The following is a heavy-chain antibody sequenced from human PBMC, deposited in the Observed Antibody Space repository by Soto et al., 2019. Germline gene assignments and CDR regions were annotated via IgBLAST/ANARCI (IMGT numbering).Heavy chain of an antibody. CDR3: XRLTATDRDWYFDL. J-gene: IGHJ2*01. CDR2: ISDYNGNT. Sequence: QVQLVQSGAEVKKPGASVKVSCKASGYTFTNYGIGWVRQAPGQGLDWMGWISDYNGNTNYAQKLQGRVTMTTDTXXXXXXXXXXXXXXXXXXXXXXXRLTATDRDWYFDLWGRGTLVSVSS. D-gene: IGHD6-13*01. V-gene: IGHV1-18*01. CDR1: GYTFTNYG.